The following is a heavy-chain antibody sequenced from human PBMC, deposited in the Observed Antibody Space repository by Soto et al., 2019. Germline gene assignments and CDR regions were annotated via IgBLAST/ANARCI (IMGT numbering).Heavy chain of an antibody. CDR2: IYYSGST. Sequence: PSETLSLTCTVSGGSISSVCYYWSWIRQHPGKGLEWIGYIYYSGSTYYNPSLKSRVTISVDTSKNQFSLKLSSVTAADTAVYYCARASPNYYYGMDVWGQGTTVT. J-gene: IGHJ6*02. CDR1: GGSISSVCYY. V-gene: IGHV4-31*03. CDR3: ARASPNYYYGMDV.